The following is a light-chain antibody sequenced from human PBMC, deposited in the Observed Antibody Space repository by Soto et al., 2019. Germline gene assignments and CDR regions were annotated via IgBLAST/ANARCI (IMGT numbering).Light chain of an antibody. J-gene: IGKJ2*01. Sequence: EIVLTQSPATLSLSPGERATLSCRASQSVSRYLAWYQQKPGQAPRLLIYGASSRATGIPDRFSGSGSGTDFTLTINRLEPEDFAVFYCQQYGSPGTFGQGTKVDIK. CDR2: GAS. CDR1: QSVSRY. V-gene: IGKV3-20*01. CDR3: QQYGSPGT.